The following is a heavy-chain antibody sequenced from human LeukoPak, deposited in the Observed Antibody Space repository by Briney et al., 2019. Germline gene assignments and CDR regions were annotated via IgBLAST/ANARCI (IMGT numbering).Heavy chain of an antibody. J-gene: IGHJ4*02. V-gene: IGHV4-61*02. CDR1: GGSISSGSYY. Sequence: SETLSLTCTVSGGSISSGSYYWSWIRQPAGKGLEWIGRIYTSGSTNYNPSLKSRVTISVDTSKNQFSLKLSSVTAADTAVYYCAREATGYCSSTSCSYFDYWGQGTLVTVSS. D-gene: IGHD2-2*01. CDR2: IYTSGST. CDR3: AREATGYCSSTSCSYFDY.